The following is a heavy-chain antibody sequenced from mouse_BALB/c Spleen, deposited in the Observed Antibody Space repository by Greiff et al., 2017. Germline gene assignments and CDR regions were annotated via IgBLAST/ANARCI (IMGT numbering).Heavy chain of an antibody. D-gene: IGHD2-1*01. J-gene: IGHJ4*01. CDR2: ISNGGGST. CDR3: ARQNYGNYYYYAMDY. Sequence: EVQVVESGGGLVQPGGSLKLSCAASGFTFSSYTMSWVRQTPEKRLEWVAYISNGGGSTYYPDTVKGRFTISRDNAKNTLYLQMSSLKSEDTAMYYCARQNYGNYYYYAMDYWGQGTSVTVSS. V-gene: IGHV5-12-2*01. CDR1: GFTFSSYT.